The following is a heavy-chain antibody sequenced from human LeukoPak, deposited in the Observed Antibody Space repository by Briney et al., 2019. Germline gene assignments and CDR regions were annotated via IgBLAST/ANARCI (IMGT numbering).Heavy chain of an antibody. J-gene: IGHJ4*02. CDR3: ARDTADYYDSSGYYSSYFDY. D-gene: IGHD3-22*01. CDR1: GSSISSGGYY. V-gene: IGHV4-31*03. Sequence: KSSETLSLTCTVSGSSISSGGYYWSWIRQHPGKGLEWIGYIYYSGSTYYNPSLKSRVTISVDTSKNQFSLKLSSVTAADTAVYYCARDTADYYDSSGYYSSYFDYWGQGTLVTVSS. CDR2: IYYSGST.